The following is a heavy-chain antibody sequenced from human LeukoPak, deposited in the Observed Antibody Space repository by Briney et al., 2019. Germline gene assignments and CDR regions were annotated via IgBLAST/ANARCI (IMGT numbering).Heavy chain of an antibody. V-gene: IGHV4-4*07. Sequence: SETLSLTCTVSGGSISSYYWSWIRQPAGKGLEWIGRIYTSGSTNYNPSLKSRVTMSVDTSKNQFSLKLSSVTAADTAVYYCARDGLLLWFGESFNGYGMDVWGQGTTVTVSS. CDR3: ARDGLLLWFGESFNGYGMDV. J-gene: IGHJ6*02. CDR2: IYTSGST. CDR1: GGSISSYY. D-gene: IGHD3-10*01.